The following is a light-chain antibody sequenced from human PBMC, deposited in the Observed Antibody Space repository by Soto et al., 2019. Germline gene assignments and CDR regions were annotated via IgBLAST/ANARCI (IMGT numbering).Light chain of an antibody. CDR1: QSLSSN. Sequence: EIVMTQSPATLSVSPRERASLSCRASQSLSSNLAWYQQKPGQAPRLLIYGASTRATGIPARFSGSGSGTEFTLTISSLQSEDFTVYYCQQYGRTFGQGTKVEIK. CDR2: GAS. CDR3: QQYGRT. J-gene: IGKJ1*01. V-gene: IGKV3-15*01.